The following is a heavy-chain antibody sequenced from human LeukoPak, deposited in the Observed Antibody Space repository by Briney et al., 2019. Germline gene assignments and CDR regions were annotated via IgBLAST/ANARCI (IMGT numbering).Heavy chain of an antibody. J-gene: IGHJ4*02. V-gene: IGHV3-53*01. CDR1: GFTVSSNY. CDR2: IYSGGST. CDR3: AKVHQSVYGDHGDY. D-gene: IGHD4-17*01. Sequence: GGSLRLSCAASGFTVSSNYMSWVRQAPGKGLEWVSVIYSGGSTYYADSVKGRFTISRDNSKNTLYLQMNSLRAEDTAVYYCAKVHQSVYGDHGDYWGQGTLVTVSS.